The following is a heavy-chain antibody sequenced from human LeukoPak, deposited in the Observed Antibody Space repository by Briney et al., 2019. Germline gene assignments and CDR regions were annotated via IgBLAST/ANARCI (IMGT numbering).Heavy chain of an antibody. Sequence: VASVKVSCEASGYTFTGYYMHWVRQAPGQGLEWMGWINPNSGGTNYAQKFQGRVTMTRDTSISTAYMELSRLRSDDTAVYYCARSSYYYDSSGYYWGTPDYWGQGTLVTVSS. J-gene: IGHJ4*02. CDR3: ARSSYYYDSSGYYWGTPDY. CDR1: GYTFTGYY. CDR2: INPNSGGT. V-gene: IGHV1-2*02. D-gene: IGHD3-22*01.